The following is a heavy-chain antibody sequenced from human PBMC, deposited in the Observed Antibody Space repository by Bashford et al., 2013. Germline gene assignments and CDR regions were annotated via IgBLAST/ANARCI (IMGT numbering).Heavy chain of an antibody. CDR2: INHSGST. V-gene: IGHV4-34*01. D-gene: IGHD1-26*01. CDR1: GGSFSGYY. CDR3: ARDGEGGAFDI. Sequence: SSETLSLTCAVYGGSFSGYYWSWIRQPPGKGLEWIGEINHSGSTNYNPSLKSRVTISVDTSKNQFSLKLSSVTAADTAVYYCARDGEGGAFDIWGQGQWS. J-gene: IGHJ3*02.